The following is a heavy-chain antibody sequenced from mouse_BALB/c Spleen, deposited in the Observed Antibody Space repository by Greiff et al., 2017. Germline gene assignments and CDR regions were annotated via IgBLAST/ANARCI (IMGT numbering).Heavy chain of an antibody. Sequence: EVQLQQSGPELVKPGASVKMSCKASGYTFTSYVMHWVKQKPGQGLEWIGYINPYNDGTKYNEKFKGKATLTSDKSSSTAYMELSSLTSEDTAVYYCALITTVVGGAYWGQGTLVTVSA. V-gene: IGHV1-14*01. CDR3: ALITTVVGGAY. J-gene: IGHJ3*01. D-gene: IGHD1-1*01. CDR1: GYTFTSYV. CDR2: INPYNDGT.